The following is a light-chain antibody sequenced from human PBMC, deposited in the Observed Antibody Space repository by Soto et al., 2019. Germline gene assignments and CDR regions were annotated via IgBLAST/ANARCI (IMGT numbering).Light chain of an antibody. CDR1: SIDVGRYNY. CDR3: SSYTSSSTYV. V-gene: IGLV2-14*01. Sequence: QSVLTQPASVSGSPGQSITISCTGTSIDVGRYNYVSWYQQHPGKVPKLMIYEVSNRPSGVSNRFSGSKSGNTASLTISGLQAEDEADYYCSSYTSSSTYVFGTGTK. J-gene: IGLJ1*01. CDR2: EVS.